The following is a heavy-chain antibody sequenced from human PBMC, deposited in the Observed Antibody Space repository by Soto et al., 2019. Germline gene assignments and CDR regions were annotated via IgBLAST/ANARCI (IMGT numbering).Heavy chain of an antibody. CDR1: GFTVCSTY. Sequence: PWGSLRLSCAASGFTVCSTYMILFRQSPGKGLEWVSIIFSSGESFYADSVKGRFTISRDSSDNTVYLQMNSLKAEDTAVYYCARGGIGMVRTFDHWGQGTLVTVSS. V-gene: IGHV3-53*01. CDR3: ARGGIGMVRTFDH. J-gene: IGHJ4*02. D-gene: IGHD3-10*01. CDR2: IFSSGES.